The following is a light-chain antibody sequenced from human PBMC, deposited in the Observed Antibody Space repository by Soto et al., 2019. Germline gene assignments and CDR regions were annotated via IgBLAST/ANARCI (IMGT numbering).Light chain of an antibody. V-gene: IGLV2-23*01. CDR3: YSYAGSTTYVV. Sequence: QSVLTQPASVSGSPGQSITISCTGTSSDVGSYNLVSWYQQHPGKAPKLMIYEDTKRPSGVSNRFSGSKSGNTASLTISGLQAEDEANYYCYSYAGSTTYVVFGGGTKLTVL. CDR2: EDT. CDR1: SSDVGSYNL. J-gene: IGLJ2*01.